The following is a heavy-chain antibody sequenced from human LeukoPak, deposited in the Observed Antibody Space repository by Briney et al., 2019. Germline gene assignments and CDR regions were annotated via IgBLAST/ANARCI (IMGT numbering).Heavy chain of an antibody. CDR1: GGTFSSYA. D-gene: IGHD3-10*01. CDR2: IIPIFGTA. Sequence: SVTVSCKASGGTFSSYAISWVRQAPGQGLEWMGGIIPIFGTANYAQKFQGRVTITADKSTSTAYMELSSLRSEDTAVYYCARDIYEYYYGSGSLYNWFDPWGQGTLVTVSS. V-gene: IGHV1-69*06. J-gene: IGHJ5*02. CDR3: ARDIYEYYYGSGSLYNWFDP.